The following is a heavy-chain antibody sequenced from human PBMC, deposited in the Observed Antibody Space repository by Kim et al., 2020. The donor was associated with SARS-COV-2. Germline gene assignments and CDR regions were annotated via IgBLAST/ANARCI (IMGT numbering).Heavy chain of an antibody. Sequence: GGSLRLSCVASGFTFSTNAMSWVRQAPGKGLEWVSTISGDAGDTYYTDSVKGRFTISRDNSKNTVYLQMNSLRAEDTAIYYCAKVPLKRDYHYDSRGYEDYWGQGTLVTVSS. CDR1: GFTFSTNA. CDR2: ISGDAGDT. CDR3: AKVPLKRDYHYDSRGYEDY. D-gene: IGHD3-22*01. V-gene: IGHV3-23*01. J-gene: IGHJ4*02.